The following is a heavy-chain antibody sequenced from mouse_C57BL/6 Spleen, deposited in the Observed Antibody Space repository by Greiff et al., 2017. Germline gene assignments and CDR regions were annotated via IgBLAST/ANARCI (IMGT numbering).Heavy chain of an antibody. CDR1: GYSITSGYY. D-gene: IGHD2-3*01. CDR2: ISYDGSN. J-gene: IGHJ2*01. Sequence: ESGPGLVKPSQSLSLTCSVTGYSITSGYYWNWIRQFPGNKLEWMGYISYDGSNNYNPSLKNRISITRDTSKNQFFLKLNSVTTEDTATYYCAREVHDGFDYWGQGTTLTVSS. CDR3: AREVHDGFDY. V-gene: IGHV3-6*01.